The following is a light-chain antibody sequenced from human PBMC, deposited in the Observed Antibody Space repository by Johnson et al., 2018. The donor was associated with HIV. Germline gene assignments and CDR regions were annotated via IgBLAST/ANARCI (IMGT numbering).Light chain of an antibody. CDR3: GTWDSGLGAVYV. CDR2: DND. J-gene: IGLJ1*01. Sequence: QSVLTQPPSVSAAPGQKVTISCSGSYSNIGNNYVSWYQQVPGTAPKLLIYDNDKRPSGIPDRFSGSKSGTSATLGITGLQTGDEADYYCGTWDSGLGAVYVFGPGTKVTVL. CDR1: YSNIGNNY. V-gene: IGLV1-51*01.